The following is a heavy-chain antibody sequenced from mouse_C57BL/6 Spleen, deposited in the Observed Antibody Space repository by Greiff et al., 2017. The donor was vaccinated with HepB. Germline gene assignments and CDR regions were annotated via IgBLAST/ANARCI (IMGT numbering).Heavy chain of an antibody. J-gene: IGHJ3*01. CDR2: LHPNSGST. D-gene: IGHD1-1*01. CDR1: GYTFTSYW. V-gene: IGHV1-64*01. CDR3: AKYGSSPSGFAY. Sequence: QVQLQQPGAELVKPGASVKLSCKASGYTFTSYWKHWVKQRPGQGLEWIGMLHPNSGSTNYNEKFKSKATLTVDKSSSTAYMQLSSLTSEDSAVYYCAKYGSSPSGFAYWGQGTLVTVSA.